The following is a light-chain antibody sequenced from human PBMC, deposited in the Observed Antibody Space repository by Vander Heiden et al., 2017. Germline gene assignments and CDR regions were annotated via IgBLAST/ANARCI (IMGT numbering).Light chain of an antibody. CDR3: QQYNNWPPWT. V-gene: IGKV3-15*01. CDR2: GAS. Sequence: EIVMTQSPATLSVSPGERATLSCRASQSVSSNLAWYQQKPGQAPRLLIYGASTRATGIPARFSGSGYGTGFTLTISSRQSEDFAVYYCQQYNNWPPWTFGQGTKVEIK. CDR1: QSVSSN. J-gene: IGKJ1*01.